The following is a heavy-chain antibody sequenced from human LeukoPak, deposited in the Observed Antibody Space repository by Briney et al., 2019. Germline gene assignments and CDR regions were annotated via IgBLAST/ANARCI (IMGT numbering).Heavy chain of an antibody. CDR2: ISSSSTYI. Sequence: GGSLRLSCTASGFTFSSYTMNWVRQAPGKGLEWVSSISSSSTYIHYADSVKGRFTISRDNAKNSLYLQMNSLRAEDTAVYYCALIGLDSSGYYYDYLDYWGQGTLVTVSS. CDR3: ALIGLDSSGYYYDYLDY. CDR1: GFTFSSYT. D-gene: IGHD3-22*01. J-gene: IGHJ4*02. V-gene: IGHV3-21*01.